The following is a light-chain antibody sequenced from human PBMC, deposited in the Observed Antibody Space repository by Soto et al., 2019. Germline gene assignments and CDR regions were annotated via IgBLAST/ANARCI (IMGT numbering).Light chain of an antibody. CDR2: DVS. V-gene: IGLV2-14*01. J-gene: IGLJ1*01. CDR1: SSEVGGYNY. CDR3: SSYTSSSTAEV. Sequence: QSALTQPASVSGSSRQSITISCTGTSSEVGGYNYVSWYQQHPGKAPKLMIYDVSNRPSGVSNRFSGSKSGNTASLTISGLQAEDEADYYCSSYTSSSTAEVFGTGTKLTVL.